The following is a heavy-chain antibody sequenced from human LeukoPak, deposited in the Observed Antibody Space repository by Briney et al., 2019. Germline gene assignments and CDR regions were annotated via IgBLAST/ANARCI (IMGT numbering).Heavy chain of an antibody. CDR3: AGYSYVDLTIDY. CDR2: IYYSGST. D-gene: IGHD5-18*01. CDR1: GGSISSGDYY. Sequence: PSETLSLTCTVSGGSISSGDYYWSWIRQPPGKGLEWIGYIYYSGSTYYNPSLKSRVTISEDTSKNQFSLKLSSVTAADTAVYYCAGYSYVDLTIDYWGQGTLVTVSS. J-gene: IGHJ4*02. V-gene: IGHV4-30-4*01.